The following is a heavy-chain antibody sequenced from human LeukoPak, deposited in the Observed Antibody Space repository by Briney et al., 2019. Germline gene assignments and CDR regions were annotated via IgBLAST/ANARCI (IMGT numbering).Heavy chain of an antibody. V-gene: IGHV4-39*07. CDR3: ARVPPRGYYNAFYFDY. D-gene: IGHD3-9*01. J-gene: IGHJ4*02. CDR2: IYYSGST. CDR1: GFTFSSYG. Sequence: GSLRLSCAASGFTFSSYGMHWVRQAPGKGLEWIGSIYYSGSTYYNPSLKSRVTISVDTSKNQFSLKLSSVTAADTAVYYCARVPPRGYYNAFYFDYWGQGTLVTVSS.